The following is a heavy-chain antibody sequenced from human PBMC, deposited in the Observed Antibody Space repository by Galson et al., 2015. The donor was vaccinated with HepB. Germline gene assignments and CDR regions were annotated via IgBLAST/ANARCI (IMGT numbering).Heavy chain of an antibody. CDR1: GYSFTSYW. V-gene: IGHV5-51*01. D-gene: IGHD3-22*01. J-gene: IGHJ4*02. CDR3: ARHRYYDSSGYPFDY. CDR2: IYPGDSDT. Sequence: QSGAEVKKPGESLKISCKGSGYSFTSYWIGWVRQMPGKGLEWMGIIYPGDSDTRYSPSFQGQVTISADKSMSTGYLQWSSLKASDTAMYYCARHRYYDSSGYPFDYWGQGTLVTVSS.